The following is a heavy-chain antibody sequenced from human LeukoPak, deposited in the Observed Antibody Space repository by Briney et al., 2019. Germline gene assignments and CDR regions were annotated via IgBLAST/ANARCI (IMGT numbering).Heavy chain of an antibody. D-gene: IGHD4-17*01. CDR1: GFTFSSYA. CDR3: ARDRYGDYGYDY. CDR2: ISGSGGST. Sequence: GGSLRLSCAASGFTFSSYAMSWVRQAPGKGLEWVSAISGSGGSTYYADSVKGRFTISRDNSKNTLYLQMNSLRAEDTAVYYCARDRYGDYGYDYWGQGTLVTVSS. J-gene: IGHJ4*02. V-gene: IGHV3-23*01.